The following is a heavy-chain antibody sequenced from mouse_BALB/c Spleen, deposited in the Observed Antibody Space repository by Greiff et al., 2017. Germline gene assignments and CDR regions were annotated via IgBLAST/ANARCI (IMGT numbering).Heavy chain of an antibody. CDR1: GFTFSSYG. CDR3: ARIRLPFDY. D-gene: IGHD1-2*01. CDR2: ISSGGSYT. J-gene: IGHJ2*01. V-gene: IGHV5-6*01. Sequence: EVKVVESGGDLVKPGGSLKLSCAASGFTFSSYGMSWVRQTPDKRLEWVATISSGGSYTYYPDSVKGRFTISRDNAKNTLYLQMSSLKSEDTAMYYCARIRLPFDYWGQGTTLTVSS.